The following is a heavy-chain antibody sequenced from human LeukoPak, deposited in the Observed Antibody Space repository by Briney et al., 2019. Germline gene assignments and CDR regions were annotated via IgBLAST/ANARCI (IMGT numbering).Heavy chain of an antibody. CDR2: VYYSGST. D-gene: IGHD2-2*01. CDR1: GGSISSSNYY. Sequence: SESLSLTCTVSGGSISSSNYYWGWIRQPPGKGLEWIGSVYYSGSTYYNPSLKSRVTISVDTSMNQFSLKLSSVTAADTAVYYCARICSTTSCHLDYWGQGTLVTVSS. V-gene: IGHV4-39*01. J-gene: IGHJ4*02. CDR3: ARICSTTSCHLDY.